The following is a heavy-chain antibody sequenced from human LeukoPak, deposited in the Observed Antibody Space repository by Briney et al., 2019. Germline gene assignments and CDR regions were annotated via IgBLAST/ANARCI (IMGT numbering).Heavy chain of an antibody. CDR1: GGSISTKNYY. V-gene: IGHV4-39*07. CDR2: IYYSGGT. Sequence: NPSETLSLTCTVSGGSISTKNYYWGWIRQPPGKGLEWIGSIYYSGGTYYNPSLRSRVTISVDTSKNQFSLKLSSVTAADTAVYYCARWSRLLLGMDVWGKGTTVTISS. CDR3: ARWSRLLLGMDV. D-gene: IGHD2-2*01. J-gene: IGHJ6*04.